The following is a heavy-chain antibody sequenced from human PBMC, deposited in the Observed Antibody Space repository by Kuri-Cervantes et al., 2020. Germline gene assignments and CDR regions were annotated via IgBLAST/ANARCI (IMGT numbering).Heavy chain of an antibody. J-gene: IGHJ4*02. Sequence: GESLKISCAASGFTFSSYAMSWVRQAPGKGLEWVSAISGSGGSTYYADSVKGRFTISRDNSKNTLYLQMNSLRAEDTAVYYCATILMGGVTSNFDYWGQGTLVTVSS. CDR3: ATILMGGVTSNFDY. V-gene: IGHV3-23*01. CDR1: GFTFSSYA. D-gene: IGHD1-26*01. CDR2: ISGSGGST.